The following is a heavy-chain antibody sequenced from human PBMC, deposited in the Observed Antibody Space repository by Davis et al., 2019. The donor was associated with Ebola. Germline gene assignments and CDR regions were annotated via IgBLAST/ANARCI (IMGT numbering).Heavy chain of an antibody. CDR3: AEGSTNYFLRAN. CDR2: ISRSGGRT. J-gene: IGHJ1*01. CDR1: GPTLSKYA. D-gene: IGHD1-7*01. Sequence: PGGSLRLSCAASGPTLSKYAMSWVRQAPGKGLEWVSGISRSGGRTDYADPVKGRFTKSRDNSKNTVSLQMNSLRVEDTDVFYCAEGSTNYFLRANWGQGTLVTVSS. V-gene: IGHV3-23*01.